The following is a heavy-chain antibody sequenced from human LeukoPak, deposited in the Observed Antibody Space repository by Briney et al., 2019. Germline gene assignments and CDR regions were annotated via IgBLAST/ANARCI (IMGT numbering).Heavy chain of an antibody. CDR3: AKGRSGWYSDFDY. J-gene: IGHJ4*02. V-gene: IGHV3-23*01. D-gene: IGHD6-19*01. CDR1: GFTFSSYS. Sequence: PGGSLRLSCAASGFTFSSYSMSWVRQAPGKGLEWVSAISASGGSTYYADSVKGRFTISRDNSKNTLSLHMNSLRAGDTAVYYCAKGRSGWYSDFDYWGQGTLVTVSS. CDR2: ISASGGST.